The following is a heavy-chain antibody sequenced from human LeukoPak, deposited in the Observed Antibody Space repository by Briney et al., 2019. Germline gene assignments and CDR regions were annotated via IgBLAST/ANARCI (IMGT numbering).Heavy chain of an antibody. D-gene: IGHD6-13*01. V-gene: IGHV4-4*02. Sequence: SGTLSLTCAVSGGSISSSNWWSWVRQPPGKGLEWIGEIYHSGSTNYNPSLKSRVTISVDKSKNQFSLKLSSVTAADTAVYYCARRGSSWYGHDYYYYYMDVWGKGTTVTVSS. J-gene: IGHJ6*03. CDR2: IYHSGST. CDR3: ARRGSSWYGHDYYYYYMDV. CDR1: GGSISSSNW.